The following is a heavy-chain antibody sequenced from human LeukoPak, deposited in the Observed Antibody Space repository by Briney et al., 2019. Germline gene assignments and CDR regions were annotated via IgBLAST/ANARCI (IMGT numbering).Heavy chain of an antibody. D-gene: IGHD2-15*01. CDR2: YGKSGGST. Sequence: PGASLRLSCAASGFTFSSYAMSWVRQAPGKGLEWVSAYGKSGGSTHKADSVKGRFNISRDNSKNTLYLLMNSLRAEDTAVYYCAKQLGYCSDGRLYFDYWGQGTLVT. CDR1: GFTFSSYA. J-gene: IGHJ4*02. CDR3: AKQLGYCSDGRLYFDY. V-gene: IGHV3-23*01.